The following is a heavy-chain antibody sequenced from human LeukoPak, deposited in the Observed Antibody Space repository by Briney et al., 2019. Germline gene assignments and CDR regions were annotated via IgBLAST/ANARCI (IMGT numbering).Heavy chain of an antibody. D-gene: IGHD2-2*02. CDR3: ATGLEVPADINA. CDR2: MNPRSGDP. Sequence: ASVKVSCKASGYTFTNYDINWVRQATGQGLEWMAWMNPRSGDPRSAQKFQGRLTLTRDTSITTAYMELSTLRSDDTAVYFCATGLEVPADINAWGQGTQVTVSS. J-gene: IGHJ4*02. CDR1: GYTFTNYD. V-gene: IGHV1-8*01.